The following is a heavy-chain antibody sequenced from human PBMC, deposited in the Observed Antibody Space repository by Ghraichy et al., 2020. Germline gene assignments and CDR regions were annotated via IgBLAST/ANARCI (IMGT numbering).Heavy chain of an antibody. CDR3: AKSKEYYYDSSGC. Sequence: GGSLRLSCAASGFTFSSYAMSWVRQAPGKGLEWVSVISGSGGSTYYADSVKGRFTISRDNSKNTLYLQMNSLRAEDTAVYYCAKSKEYYYDSSGCWGQGTLVTVSS. V-gene: IGHV3-23*01. J-gene: IGHJ4*02. CDR1: GFTFSSYA. D-gene: IGHD3-22*01. CDR2: ISGSGGST.